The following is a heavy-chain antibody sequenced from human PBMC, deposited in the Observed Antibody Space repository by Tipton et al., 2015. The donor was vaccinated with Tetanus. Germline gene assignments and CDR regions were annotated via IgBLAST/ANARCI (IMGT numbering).Heavy chain of an antibody. J-gene: IGHJ3*02. Sequence: SLRLSCAASGFTFSNAWMSWVRQAPGKGLEWVSAISGSGGSTYYADSVKGRFTISRDNSKNTLYLQMNSLRAEDTAVYYCAKAPSLGDAFDIWGQGTMVTVSS. CDR2: ISGSGGST. CDR1: GFTFSNAW. D-gene: IGHD3-16*02. V-gene: IGHV3-23*01. CDR3: AKAPSLGDAFDI.